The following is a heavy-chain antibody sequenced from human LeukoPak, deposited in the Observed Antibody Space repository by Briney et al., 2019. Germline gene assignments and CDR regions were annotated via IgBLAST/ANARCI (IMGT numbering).Heavy chain of an antibody. J-gene: IGHJ4*02. Sequence: SETLSLTCSVSGDSIISYYWNWLRQSPGKGLEWIGNIHHFGRTEYNSSLRSRVTMFLDSSKNQFSLKLTSVSPTDTAVYYCARGLWTQPGLVPFNYWGQGILVTVSS. V-gene: IGHV4-59*01. CDR3: ARGLWTQPGLVPFNY. D-gene: IGHD5-18*01. CDR1: GDSIISYY. CDR2: IHHFGRT.